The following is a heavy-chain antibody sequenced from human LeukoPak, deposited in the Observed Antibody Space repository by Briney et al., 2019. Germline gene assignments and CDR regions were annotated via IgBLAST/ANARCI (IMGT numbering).Heavy chain of an antibody. D-gene: IGHD6-13*01. CDR2: IYYSGST. V-gene: IGHV4-59*01. Sequence: SETLSLTCTVSGGSISSYYWSWIRQPPGKGLEWIGYIYYSGSTNYNPSLKSRVTISVDTSKNQFSLKLSSVTAADTAVYYCASHIRAIAAAGTETSPDALVAFDIWGQGTMVTVSS. CDR1: GGSISSYY. CDR3: ASHIRAIAAAGTETSPDALVAFDI. J-gene: IGHJ3*02.